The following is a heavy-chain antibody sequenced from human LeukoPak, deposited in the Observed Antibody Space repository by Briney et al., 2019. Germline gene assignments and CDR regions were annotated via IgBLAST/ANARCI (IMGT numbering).Heavy chain of an antibody. J-gene: IGHJ5*02. D-gene: IGHD4-17*01. CDR3: TFFGDSNH. CDR2: IHSSGAT. V-gene: IGHV3-53*01. Sequence: PGGSLRLSCAASGFTGNNNYVSWVRQAPGMGLEWVSAIHSSGATCYADSVKGRFTISRDTSKNTLYLQISSLRVEDTAVYYCTFFGDSNHWGQGTLVTVS. CDR1: GFTGNNNY.